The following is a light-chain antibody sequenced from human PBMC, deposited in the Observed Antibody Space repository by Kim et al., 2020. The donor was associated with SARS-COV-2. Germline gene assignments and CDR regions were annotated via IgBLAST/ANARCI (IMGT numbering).Light chain of an antibody. CDR3: QQYSSYSWT. Sequence: ASVRDRVTITCRASQTISSWLAWYQQKPGKAPKLLIYDASSLESGVPSRFSGSGSGTEFTLTISSLQPDDFATYYCQQYSSYSWTFGQGTKVDIK. CDR2: DAS. CDR1: QTISSW. V-gene: IGKV1-5*01. J-gene: IGKJ1*01.